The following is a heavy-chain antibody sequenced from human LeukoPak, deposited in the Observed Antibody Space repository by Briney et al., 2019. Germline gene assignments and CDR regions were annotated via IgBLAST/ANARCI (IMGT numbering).Heavy chain of an antibody. CDR1: GGSISSYY. V-gene: IGHV4-38-2*02. CDR2: IYHSGST. CDR3: ARATKLLWFGELLFGDNWFDP. J-gene: IGHJ5*02. D-gene: IGHD3-10*01. Sequence: SETLSLTCTVSGGSISSYYWSWIRQPPGKGLEWIGSIYHSGSTYYNPSLKSRVTISVDTSKNQFSLKLSSVTAADTAVYYCARATKLLWFGELLFGDNWFDPWGQGTLVTVSS.